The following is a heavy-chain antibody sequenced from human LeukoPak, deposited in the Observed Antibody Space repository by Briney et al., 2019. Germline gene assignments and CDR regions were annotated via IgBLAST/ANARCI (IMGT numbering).Heavy chain of an antibody. CDR2: INHSGST. CDR3: ARVRGGYYYDSSGEYFDY. CDR1: GGSFSGYY. J-gene: IGHJ4*02. Sequence: SETLSLTCAVYGGSFSGYYWSWIRQPPGKGLEWIGEINHSGSTNCNPSLKSRVTISVDTSKNQFSLKLSSVTAADTAVYYCARVRGGYYYDSSGEYFDYWGQGTLVTVSS. D-gene: IGHD3-22*01. V-gene: IGHV4-34*01.